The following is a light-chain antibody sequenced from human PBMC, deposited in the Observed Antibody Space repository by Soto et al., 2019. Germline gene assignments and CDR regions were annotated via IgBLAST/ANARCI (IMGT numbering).Light chain of an antibody. V-gene: IGKV1-5*01. J-gene: IGKJ3*01. CDR3: QQYNSYPFT. Sequence: DIQMTQSPSTLSASVGDRVTITCRASQSISSWLAWYQQKPGKAPKLLIYDASRLESGVQARFSGSGSGTKFTLTISRLQPDDFAPYYCQQYNSYPFTVGHGTKVDIK. CDR2: DAS. CDR1: QSISSW.